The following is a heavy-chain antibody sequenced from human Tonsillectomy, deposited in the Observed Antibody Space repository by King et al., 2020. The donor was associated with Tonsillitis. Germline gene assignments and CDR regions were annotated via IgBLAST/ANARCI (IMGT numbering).Heavy chain of an antibody. CDR2: ISYDGTNK. D-gene: IGHD1-26*01. Sequence: VQLVESWGGVVQPGRSLRLSCAASGFTFRNYAMHWVRQAPGKGLEWVAIISYDGTNKFYPDSVKGRFTISRDSSKNTLYLQINSLRAEDTAIYYCARDRGSWVLDIDYWGQGSLVTVSS. J-gene: IGHJ4*02. V-gene: IGHV3-30*04. CDR3: ARDRGSWVLDIDY. CDR1: GFTFRNYA.